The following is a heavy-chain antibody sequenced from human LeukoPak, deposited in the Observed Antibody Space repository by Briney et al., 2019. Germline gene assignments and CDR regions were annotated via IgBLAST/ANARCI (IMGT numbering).Heavy chain of an antibody. CDR1: GFSLSTSGVG. CDR3: AHRVVPKYCSGGSCYHEYFQH. J-gene: IGHJ1*01. D-gene: IGHD2-15*01. CDR2: IYWDDDK. Sequence: SGPTLVKPTQTLTLTCTFSGFSLSTSGVGVGWIRQLPGKALEWLALIYWDDDKRYSPSLKSRLTITKDTSKNQVVLTMTNMDPVDTATYYCAHRVVPKYCSGGSCYHEYFQHWGQGTLVTVSS. V-gene: IGHV2-5*02.